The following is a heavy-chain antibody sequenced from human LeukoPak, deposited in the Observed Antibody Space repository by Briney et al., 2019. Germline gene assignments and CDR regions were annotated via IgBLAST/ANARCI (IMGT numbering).Heavy chain of an antibody. Sequence: GGSLRLSCAASGFTLSSYWMHWFRQVPGKGLVWVSVINKDGTSATYADSVRGRFTISRDNSKNTLYLQMNSLRAEDTAVYYCAKDLLLWFGESEFYFDYWGQGTLVSVSS. CDR1: GFTLSSYW. CDR2: INKDGTSA. D-gene: IGHD3-10*01. J-gene: IGHJ4*02. CDR3: AKDLLLWFGESEFYFDY. V-gene: IGHV3-74*01.